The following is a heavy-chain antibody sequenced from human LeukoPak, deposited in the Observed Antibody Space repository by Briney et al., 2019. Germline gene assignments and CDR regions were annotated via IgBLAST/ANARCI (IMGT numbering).Heavy chain of an antibody. D-gene: IGHD2-8*02. Sequence: PGGSLRLSCAASGFTFSSYSMNWVRQAPGKGLEWVSYICSSSSTIYYADSVKGRFTISRDNAKNSLYLQMNSLRAEDTAVYYCARAWSPVDYWGQGTLVTVSS. CDR2: ICSSSSTI. CDR1: GFTFSSYS. CDR3: ARAWSPVDY. V-gene: IGHV3-48*04. J-gene: IGHJ4*02.